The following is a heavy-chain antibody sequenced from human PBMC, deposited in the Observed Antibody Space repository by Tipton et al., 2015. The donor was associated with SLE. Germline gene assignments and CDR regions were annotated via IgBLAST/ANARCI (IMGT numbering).Heavy chain of an antibody. CDR2: IYPADSDT. J-gene: IGHJ3*01. V-gene: IGHV5-51*01. D-gene: IGHD3-16*02. CDR3: GRQYRDAVDL. CDR1: GYSFASYW. Sequence: QLVQSGAEVKKPGESLRISCKASGYSFASYWIGWVRQMPGKGLEWVGIIYPADSDTRYSPSFQGQVTISADKSISTAYLQWSSLKASDTAMYYCGRQYRDAVDLWGQGTMVSVSS.